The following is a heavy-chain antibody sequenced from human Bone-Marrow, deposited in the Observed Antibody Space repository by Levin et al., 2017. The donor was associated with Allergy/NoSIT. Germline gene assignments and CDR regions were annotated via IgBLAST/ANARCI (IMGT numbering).Heavy chain of an antibody. CDR3: ATTSDAKYFNL. Sequence: ASVKVSCKASGYPFSAYYTHWVRQAPGQGLEWMGRINPNSGGTDYGQKFQGRVTMSRDTSISTAYMELRSLKSDDTAMYYCATTSDAKYFNLWGRGTLVTVSS. D-gene: IGHD3-16*01. CDR2: INPNSGGT. CDR1: GYPFSAYY. J-gene: IGHJ2*01. V-gene: IGHV1-2*06.